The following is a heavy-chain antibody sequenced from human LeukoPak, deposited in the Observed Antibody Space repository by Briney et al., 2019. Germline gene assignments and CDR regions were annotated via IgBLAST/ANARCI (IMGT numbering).Heavy chain of an antibody. D-gene: IGHD2-2*01. CDR1: GGSISSDGYY. CDR2: IYYSGST. V-gene: IGHV4-31*03. J-gene: IGHJ4*02. CDR3: ARERVVPAATAFDY. Sequence: SETLSLTCTVSGGSISSDGYYWSWIRQHPGKGLEWIGYIYYSGSTYYNPSLKSRVTISVDTSKNQFSLKLSSVTAADTAVYFCARERVVPAATAFDYWGQGTLVTVSS.